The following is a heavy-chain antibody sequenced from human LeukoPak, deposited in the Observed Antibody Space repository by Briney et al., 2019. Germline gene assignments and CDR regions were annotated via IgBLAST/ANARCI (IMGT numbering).Heavy chain of an antibody. V-gene: IGHV1-2*02. Sequence: ASVKVSCKASGYTFTGYYLHWVRQAPGQGLEWMGWIDPDSGGTNYAQKFQGRVTMTRDTSINTVYMELSRLRFDDTAVYYRTRDKPFDYWGQGTLVTVSS. J-gene: IGHJ4*02. CDR3: TRDKPFDY. CDR2: IDPDSGGT. CDR1: GYTFTGYY.